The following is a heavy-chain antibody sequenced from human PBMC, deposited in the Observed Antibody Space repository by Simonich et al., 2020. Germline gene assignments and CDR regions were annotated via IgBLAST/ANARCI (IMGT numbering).Heavy chain of an antibody. Sequence: QVQLVESGGGVVQPGRSLRLSCAASGFTFSSYALHWVRQAPGEGREWVAVISYDGSNKYYADSVKGRFTISRDNSKNTLYLQMNSLRAEDTAVYYCARAGGYSYGYYYYMDVWGKGTTVTVSS. CDR3: ARAGGYSYGYYYYMDV. V-gene: IGHV3-30*07. J-gene: IGHJ6*03. D-gene: IGHD5-18*01. CDR2: ISYDGSNK. CDR1: GFTFSSYA.